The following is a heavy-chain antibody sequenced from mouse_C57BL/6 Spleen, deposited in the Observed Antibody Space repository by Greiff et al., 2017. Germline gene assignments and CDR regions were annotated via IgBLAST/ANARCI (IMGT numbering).Heavy chain of an antibody. CDR1: GYTFTGYW. J-gene: IGHJ2*01. CDR2: ILPGSGST. V-gene: IGHV1-9*01. D-gene: IGHD1-1*01. Sequence: QVQLQQSGAELMKPGASVKLSCKATGYTFTGYWIEWVKQRPGHGLEWIGEILPGSGSTNYTEKFKGKATFTADTSSNTAYMQLSSLTTEDSAIYYCARSGNYVDYWGQGTTLTVSS. CDR3: ARSGNYVDY.